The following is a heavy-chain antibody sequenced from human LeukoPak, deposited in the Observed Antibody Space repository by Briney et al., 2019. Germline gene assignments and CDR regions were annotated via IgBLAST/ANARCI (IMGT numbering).Heavy chain of an antibody. CDR3: ASSSLVVVVTYGFDI. J-gene: IGHJ3*02. CDR2: ISHTGST. CDR1: NGPITTTKW. D-gene: IGHD2-21*01. V-gene: IGHV4-4*02. Sequence: SETLSLTCTVSNGPITTTKWWSWVRQPPGKGLEWIREISHTGSTNYNPSFNSRVTMSVDKSKNQFSLNLKSVTAADTALYYCASSSLVVVVTYGFDIWGRGTAVTVSS.